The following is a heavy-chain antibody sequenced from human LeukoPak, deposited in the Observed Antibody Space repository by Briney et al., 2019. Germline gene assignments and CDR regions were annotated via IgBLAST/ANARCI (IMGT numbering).Heavy chain of an antibody. CDR1: GGSISSYY. J-gene: IGHJ4*02. V-gene: IGHV4-59*01. D-gene: IGHD2-2*01. CDR3: ARVWCSSTSCPDY. CDR2: ICYSGST. Sequence: SETLSLTCTVSGGSISSYYWSWIRQPPGKGLEWIGYICYSGSTNYNPSLKSRVTISVDTSKNQFSLKLSSVTAADTAVYYCARVWCSSTSCPDYWGQGTLVTVSS.